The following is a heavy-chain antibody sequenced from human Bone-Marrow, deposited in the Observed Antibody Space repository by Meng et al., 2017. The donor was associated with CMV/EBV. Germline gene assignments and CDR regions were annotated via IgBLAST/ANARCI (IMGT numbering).Heavy chain of an antibody. CDR1: GFTFSSYS. CDR3: ATTTDPRNY. Sequence: GESLKISCAASGFTFSSYSMNWVRQAPGKGLEWVSSISSSSGYIYYADSVKGRFTISRDNAKNSLYLQMNSLRAEDTAVYYCATTTDPRNYWGQGTLVTVSS. D-gene: IGHD1-14*01. CDR2: ISSSSGYI. V-gene: IGHV3-21*01. J-gene: IGHJ4*02.